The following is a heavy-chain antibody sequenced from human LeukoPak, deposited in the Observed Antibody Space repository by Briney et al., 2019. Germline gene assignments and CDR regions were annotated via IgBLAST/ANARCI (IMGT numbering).Heavy chain of an antibody. Sequence: SVKVSCKASGYTFTGYYMHWVRQAPGQGLEWMGWINPNSGGTNYAQKFQGRVTMTRDTSISTAYMELSRLRSDDTAVYYCARGGGRSGSYYHWFDPWGQGTLVTVSS. V-gene: IGHV1-2*02. D-gene: IGHD3-10*01. CDR3: ARGGGRSGSYYHWFDP. CDR2: INPNSGGT. CDR1: GYTFTGYY. J-gene: IGHJ5*02.